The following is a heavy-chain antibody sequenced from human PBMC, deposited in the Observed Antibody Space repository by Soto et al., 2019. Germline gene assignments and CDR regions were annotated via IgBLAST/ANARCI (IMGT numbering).Heavy chain of an antibody. CDR3: GYGSEGDNPYYYGMDV. D-gene: IGHD3-10*01. CDR1: GGTFSSYA. CDR2: IIPIFGTA. Sequence: ASVKVSCKASGGTFSSYAISWVRQAPGQGLEWMGGIIPIFGTANYAQKFQGRVTITADKSTSTAYMELSSLRSEDTAVYYCGYGSEGDNPYYYGMDVWGQGTTVTVSS. J-gene: IGHJ6*02. V-gene: IGHV1-69*06.